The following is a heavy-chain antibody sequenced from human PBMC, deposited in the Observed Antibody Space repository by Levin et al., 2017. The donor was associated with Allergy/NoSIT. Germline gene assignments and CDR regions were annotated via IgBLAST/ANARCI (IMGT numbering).Heavy chain of an antibody. CDR1: GFTFSSYA. J-gene: IGHJ3*02. CDR2: ISGSGGST. CDR3: ANNRDFDWPYAFDI. D-gene: IGHD3-9*01. Sequence: GESLKISCAASGFTFSSYAMSWVRQAPGKGLEWVSAISGSGGSTYYADSVKGRFTISRDNSKNTLYLQMNSLRAEDTAVYYCANNRDFDWPYAFDIWGQGTMVTVSS. V-gene: IGHV3-23*01.